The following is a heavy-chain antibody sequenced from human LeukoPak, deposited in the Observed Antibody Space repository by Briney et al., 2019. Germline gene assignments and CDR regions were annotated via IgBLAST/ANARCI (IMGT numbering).Heavy chain of an antibody. J-gene: IGHJ4*02. Sequence: SETLSLTCTVSGGSISSYYWSWIRQPPGKGLEWIGYIYYSGSTSYNPSLKSRVTISVDTSSNQFSLIPTSVTAADTAVYYCARGTKTGYTGYDWNYWGQGSLVTVSS. V-gene: IGHV4-59*01. CDR3: ARGTKTGYTGYDWNY. CDR2: IYYSGST. CDR1: GGSISSYY. D-gene: IGHD5-12*01.